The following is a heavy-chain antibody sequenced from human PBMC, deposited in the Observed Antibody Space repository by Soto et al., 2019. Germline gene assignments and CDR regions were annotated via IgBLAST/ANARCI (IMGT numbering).Heavy chain of an antibody. CDR3: AKVSYGFWFDP. V-gene: IGHV3-23*01. Sequence: PGGSLRLSCAASGFTFSAYGMHWVRQAPGKGLEWVSAISGSGGSTYYADSVKGRFTISRDNSKNTLYLQMNSLRAEDTAVYYCAKVSYGFWFDPWGQGTLVTVSS. D-gene: IGHD3-16*02. CDR2: ISGSGGST. J-gene: IGHJ5*02. CDR1: GFTFSAYG.